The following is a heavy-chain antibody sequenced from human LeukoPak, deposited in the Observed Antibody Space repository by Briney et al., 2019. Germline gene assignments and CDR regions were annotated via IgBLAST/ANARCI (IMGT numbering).Heavy chain of an antibody. V-gene: IGHV3-23*01. D-gene: IGHD3-16*02. Sequence: GGSLRLSCAASGFTFSSYAMSWVRQAPGKGLEWVSAISGSGGSTYYADSVKGRFTISRDNSKNTLYLQMNSLRAEDTAVYYCAKVPYHYVWGSYRQKDYFDYWGQGTLVTVSS. CDR2: ISGSGGST. CDR1: GFTFSSYA. J-gene: IGHJ4*02. CDR3: AKVPYHYVWGSYRQKDYFDY.